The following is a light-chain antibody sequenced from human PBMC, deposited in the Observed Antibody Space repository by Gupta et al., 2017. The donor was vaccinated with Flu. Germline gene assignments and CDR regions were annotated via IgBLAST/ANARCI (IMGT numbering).Light chain of an antibody. V-gene: IGLV2-11*01. J-gene: IGLJ1*01. Sequence: QSALTQPRSVSGSPGQSVTTSCTASSSDVGGYHSVSWYQQYPGKVPKLLIYDVVKRPAGGPDRFSGSQSGDTASLTISGLQPEDEAEYYCCSYAGNSSPYVFGTGTKVTVL. CDR3: CSYAGNSSPYV. CDR1: SSDVGGYHS. CDR2: DVV.